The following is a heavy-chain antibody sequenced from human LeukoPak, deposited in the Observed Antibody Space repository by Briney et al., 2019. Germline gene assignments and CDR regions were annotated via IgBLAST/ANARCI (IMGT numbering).Heavy chain of an antibody. J-gene: IGHJ6*02. Sequence: SVKVSCKASGGTFSSYAISWVRQAPGQGLEWMGGIIPIFGTANYAQKFQGRVTITADESTSTDYMELSSLRSVDTAVYFCRLASCGGDCYSYYYYYGMDVWGQGTTVTVSS. CDR1: GGTFSSYA. CDR2: IIPIFGTA. V-gene: IGHV1-69*13. CDR3: RLASCGGDCYSYYYYYGMDV. D-gene: IGHD2-21*02.